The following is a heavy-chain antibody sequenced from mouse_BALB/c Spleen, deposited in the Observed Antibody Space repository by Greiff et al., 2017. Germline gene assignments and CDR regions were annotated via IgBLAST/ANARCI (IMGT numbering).Heavy chain of an antibody. Sequence: EVMLVESGGGLVQPGGSRKLSCAASGFTFSSFGMHWVRQAPEKGLEWVAYISSGSSTIYYADTVKGRFTISRDNPKNTLFLQMTSLRSEDTAMYYCARGGYDDAWFAYWGQGTLVTVSA. V-gene: IGHV5-17*02. CDR2: ISSGSSTI. CDR3: ARGGYDDAWFAY. D-gene: IGHD2-14*01. CDR1: GFTFSSFG. J-gene: IGHJ3*01.